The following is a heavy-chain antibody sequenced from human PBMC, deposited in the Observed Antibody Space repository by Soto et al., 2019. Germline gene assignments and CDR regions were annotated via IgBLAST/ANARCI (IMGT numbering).Heavy chain of an antibody. CDR1: GGSISSGDYY. D-gene: IGHD6-6*01. CDR2: IYYSGST. Sequence: SETLSRTCTVSGGSISSGDYYWSWIRQPPGKGLEWIGYIYYSGSTYYNPSLNSRVTISVDTSKNQFSLKLSSVTAADTAVYYCARERPDGARLDPWGQGTLVTVSS. CDR3: ARERPDGARLDP. J-gene: IGHJ5*02. V-gene: IGHV4-30-4*01.